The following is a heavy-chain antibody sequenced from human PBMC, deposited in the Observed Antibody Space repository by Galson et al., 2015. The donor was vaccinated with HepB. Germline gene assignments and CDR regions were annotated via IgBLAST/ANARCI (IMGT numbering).Heavy chain of an antibody. CDR3: ARDQIDIVVYFDI. J-gene: IGHJ3*02. D-gene: IGHD5-12*01. Sequence: SLRLSCAASGFTFSTYGMHWVCQAPGKGLEWVANIKQDGSEKYYVDSVKGRFTISRDNAKNSLYLQMNSLRAEDTAVYYCARDQIDIVVYFDIWGQGTMVTVSS. CDR2: IKQDGSEK. V-gene: IGHV3-7*01. CDR1: GFTFSTYG.